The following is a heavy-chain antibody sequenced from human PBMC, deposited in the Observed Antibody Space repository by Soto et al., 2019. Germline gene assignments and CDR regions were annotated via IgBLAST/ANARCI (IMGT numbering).Heavy chain of an antibody. J-gene: IGHJ6*02. D-gene: IGHD3-10*01. V-gene: IGHV3-7*01. CDR3: AREFIILMPGRSPAHYYYGVDV. Sequence: GGSLRLSCAASGFTLNSFWMSWVRQAPGKGLEWVANIKHDGSERYYVDSVKGRFTVSRDNPKNSLHLQMNSLRAEDTGVYYCAREFIILMPGRSPAHYYYGVDVWGQGTTVTVSS. CDR1: GFTLNSFW. CDR2: IKHDGSER.